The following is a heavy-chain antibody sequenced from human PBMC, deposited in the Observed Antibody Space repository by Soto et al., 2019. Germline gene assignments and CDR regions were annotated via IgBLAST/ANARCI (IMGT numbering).Heavy chain of an antibody. CDR3: ARELVETLGYCSGGSCYGPFGY. Sequence: QVQLVQSGAEVKKPGSSVKVSCKASGGTFSSYAISWVRQAPGQGLEWMGGIIPIFGTANYAQKFQGRVTITANESTSTAYMELSSLRAEDTDVYYCARELVETLGYCSGGSCYGPFGYWVQGTLVTVSS. D-gene: IGHD2-15*01. CDR2: IIPIFGTA. V-gene: IGHV1-69*01. CDR1: GGTFSSYA. J-gene: IGHJ4*02.